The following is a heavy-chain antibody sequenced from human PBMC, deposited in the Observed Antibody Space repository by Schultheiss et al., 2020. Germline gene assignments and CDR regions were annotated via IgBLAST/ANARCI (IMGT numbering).Heavy chain of an antibody. V-gene: IGHV4-4*07. J-gene: IGHJ6*02. Sequence: SQTLPLTCTVSGGSISSYYWSWIRQPPGKGLEWIGRIYTSGSTNYNPSLKSRVTMSVDTSKNQFSLKLSSVTAADTAVYYCARGFVVVVAAGRGMDVWGQGPRSPSP. CDR1: GGSISSYY. D-gene: IGHD2-15*01. CDR2: IYTSGST. CDR3: ARGFVVVVAAGRGMDV.